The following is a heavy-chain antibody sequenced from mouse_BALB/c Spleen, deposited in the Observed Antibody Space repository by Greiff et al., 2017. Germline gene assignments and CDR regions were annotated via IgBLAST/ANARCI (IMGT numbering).Heavy chain of an antibody. CDR3: AREGPYGNYDY. CDR1: GYTFTSYN. J-gene: IGHJ2*01. V-gene: IGHV1-12*01. CDR2: IYPGNGDT. Sequence: QVQLQQPGAELVKPGASVKMSCKASGYTFTSYNMHWVKQTPGQGLEWIGAIYPGNGDTSYNQKFKGKATLTADKSSSTAYMQLSSLTSEDSAVYYCAREGPYGNYDYWGQGTTLTVSS. D-gene: IGHD2-1*01.